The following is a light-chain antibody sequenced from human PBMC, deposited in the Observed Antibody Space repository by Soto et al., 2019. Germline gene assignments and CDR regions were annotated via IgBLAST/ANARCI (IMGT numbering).Light chain of an antibody. V-gene: IGKV3-20*01. CDR2: GAS. Sequence: IALTQSPGTLSLSTGERATLSCWASQSVASNYLAWYQQKPGQAPRLLIFGASARATGIPDRFSGSGSGTDFTLTISRLEPEDFAVYYCQHYYTSYTTFGQGSKVDIK. J-gene: IGKJ1*01. CDR3: QHYYTSYTT. CDR1: QSVASNY.